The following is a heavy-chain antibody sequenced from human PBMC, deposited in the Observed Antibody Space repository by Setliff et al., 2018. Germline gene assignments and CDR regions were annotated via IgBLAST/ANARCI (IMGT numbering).Heavy chain of an antibody. CDR2: ISYRGNT. Sequence: PSETLSLTCIVSGGSIGSGDFHWYWGWVRQSPGEGLEWIGSISYRGNTFYNPSLTSRVTISVDTSKNQFSLKLSSVTAADTAVYYCARDWVDYGARGYWGQGTLVTVSS. V-gene: IGHV4-39*07. J-gene: IGHJ4*02. CDR1: GGSIGSGDFHWY. D-gene: IGHD4-17*01. CDR3: ARDWVDYGARGY.